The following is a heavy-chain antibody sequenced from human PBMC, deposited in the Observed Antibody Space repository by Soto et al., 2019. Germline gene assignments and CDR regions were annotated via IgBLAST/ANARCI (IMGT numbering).Heavy chain of an antibody. J-gene: IGHJ4*02. V-gene: IGHV3-9*01. CDR3: AKALSGYTYGPFDY. Sequence: GGSLRLSCAASGLTFDDYAMRWVRQRPGKGLEWVSGINWNGGSIGYADSVKGRFTISRDYANNSLYLQMNSLRSEDTALYYCAKALSGYTYGPFDYWGQGILVTVSS. CDR2: INWNGGSI. CDR1: GLTFDDYA. D-gene: IGHD5-18*01.